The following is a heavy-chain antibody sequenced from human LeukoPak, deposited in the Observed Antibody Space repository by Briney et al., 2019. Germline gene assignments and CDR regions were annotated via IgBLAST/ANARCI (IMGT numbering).Heavy chain of an antibody. J-gene: IGHJ4*02. CDR2: IKEDGSAR. V-gene: IGHV3-7*03. CDR1: GFTFSSYW. D-gene: IGHD1-26*01. CDR3: AKGIVGATRNLDS. Sequence: GGSLRLSCAASGFTFSSYWLSWVRQAPGKGLEWVANIKEDGSARHYVDSVKGRFTISRDNAKKSLYLQMSSLRAGDTAVYYCAKGIVGATRNLDSWGQGTLVTVSS.